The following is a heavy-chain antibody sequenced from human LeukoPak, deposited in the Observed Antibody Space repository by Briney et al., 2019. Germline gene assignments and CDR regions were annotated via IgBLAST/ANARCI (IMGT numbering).Heavy chain of an antibody. CDR2: ISWNSGSI. CDR3: ARGGYCSSTSCPGEAFDI. V-gene: IGHV3-9*01. Sequence: GRSLRLSCAASGFTFDDYAMHWVRQAPWKGLEWVSGISWNSGSIGYADSVKGRFTISRDNAKNSLYLQMNSLRAEDTALYYCARGGYCSSTSCPGEAFDIWGQGTMVTVSS. D-gene: IGHD2-2*01. CDR1: GFTFDDYA. J-gene: IGHJ3*02.